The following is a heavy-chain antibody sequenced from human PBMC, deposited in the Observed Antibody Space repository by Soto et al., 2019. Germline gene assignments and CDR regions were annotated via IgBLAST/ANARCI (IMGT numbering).Heavy chain of an antibody. CDR2: IIPIFGTA. CDR3: ARERVSLRRSYGNHYYYYGMDV. D-gene: IGHD4-4*01. Sequence: SVKVSCKASGGTFSSYAISWVRQAPGQGLEWMGGIIPIFGTANYAQKFQGRVTITADESTSTAYMELSSLRSEDTAVYYCARERVSLRRSYGNHYYYYGMDVWGQGTTVTVSS. CDR1: GGTFSSYA. V-gene: IGHV1-69*13. J-gene: IGHJ6*02.